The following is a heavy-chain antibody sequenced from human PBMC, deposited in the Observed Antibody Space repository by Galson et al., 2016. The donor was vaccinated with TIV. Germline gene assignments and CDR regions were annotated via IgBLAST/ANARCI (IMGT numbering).Heavy chain of an antibody. D-gene: IGHD3-3*01. CDR2: TYYRSKWYN. Sequence: CAISGDSVSSDRAAWNWIRQSPSRGLEWLGRTYYRSKWYNDYAVAVKSRITITPDTSQNQFSLQLTAVTPEDTAVYDCARAPPSVFGVVMTLDYWGQGTLVTVSS. V-gene: IGHV6-1*01. CDR3: ARAPPSVFGVVMTLDY. J-gene: IGHJ4*02. CDR1: GDSVSSDRAA.